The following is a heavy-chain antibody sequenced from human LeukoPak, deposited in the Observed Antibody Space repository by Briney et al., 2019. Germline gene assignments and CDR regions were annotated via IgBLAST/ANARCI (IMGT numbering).Heavy chain of an antibody. Sequence: SETLSLTCAVYGGSFSGYYWSWIRQPPGKGLEWIGEINHSGSTNYNPSLKSRVTISVDTSKNQFSLKLSSVTAAGTAVYYCARHHYNWFDPWGQGTLVTVSS. V-gene: IGHV4-34*01. CDR2: INHSGST. D-gene: IGHD3-10*01. CDR3: ARHHYNWFDP. J-gene: IGHJ5*02. CDR1: GGSFSGYY.